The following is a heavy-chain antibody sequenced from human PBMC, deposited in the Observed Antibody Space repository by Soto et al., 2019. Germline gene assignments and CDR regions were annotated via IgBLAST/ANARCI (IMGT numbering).Heavy chain of an antibody. V-gene: IGHV3-21*04. CDR2: INYSGMYM. D-gene: IGHD6-19*01. CDR3: AKKKLGSGWYVFDY. CDR1: GFSFSSSD. Sequence: PGGSLSLSCATSGFSFSSSDMTWFCQAPGKWLEYVSSINYSGMYMFYAGSLRGRFTIPRENTKNTLYLQMNSLRAEDTAVYYCAKKKLGSGWYVFDYWGQGTLVTVSS. J-gene: IGHJ4*02.